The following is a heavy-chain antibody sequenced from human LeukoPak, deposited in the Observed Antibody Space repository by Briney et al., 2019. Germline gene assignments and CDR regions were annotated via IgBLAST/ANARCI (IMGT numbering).Heavy chain of an antibody. V-gene: IGHV3-21*06. CDR3: ATDWNSSGWYGPFDH. J-gene: IGHJ4*02. CDR2: ISSSSSYI. CDR1: GFTFSSYS. Sequence: GGSLRLSCAASGFTFSSYSMNWVRQAPGKGLEWVSSISSSSSYIYYADSVKGRFTISRDNSENMLFLQMTNLRAEDTAVYYCATDWNSSGWYGPFDHWGQGTLVTVSS. D-gene: IGHD6-19*01.